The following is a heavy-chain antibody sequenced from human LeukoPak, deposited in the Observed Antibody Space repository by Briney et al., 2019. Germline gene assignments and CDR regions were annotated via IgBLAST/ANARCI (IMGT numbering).Heavy chain of an antibody. Sequence: PGGSLRLSCAASGFTFSSYNMNWIRQAPGKGLEWVSSISISSSYLYYADSVKGRFTISRDNSKNTLYLQMNSLRAEDTAVYYCAKDRPTFSGWFDPWGQGTLVTVSS. CDR1: GFTFSSYN. CDR3: AKDRPTFSGWFDP. V-gene: IGHV3-21*04. J-gene: IGHJ5*02. D-gene: IGHD2/OR15-2a*01. CDR2: ISISSSYL.